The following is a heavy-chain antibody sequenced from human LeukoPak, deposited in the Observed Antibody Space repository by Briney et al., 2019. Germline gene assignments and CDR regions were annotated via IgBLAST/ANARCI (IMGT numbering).Heavy chain of an antibody. D-gene: IGHD2-2*01. Sequence: AGGSLRLSCAASGFTFDDYAMHWVRQAPGKGLEWLSGISWDSGSIGYADSVKGRFTISRDNAKNSLYLQMNSLRAEDTALYYCAKGRDKYQLLSKNWFDPWGQGTLVTVSS. J-gene: IGHJ5*02. V-gene: IGHV3-9*01. CDR2: ISWDSGSI. CDR3: AKGRDKYQLLSKNWFDP. CDR1: GFTFDDYA.